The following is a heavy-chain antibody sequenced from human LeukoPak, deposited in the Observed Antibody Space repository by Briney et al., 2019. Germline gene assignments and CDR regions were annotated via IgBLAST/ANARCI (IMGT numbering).Heavy chain of an antibody. CDR1: GGTFSSYA. J-gene: IGHJ4*02. V-gene: IGHV7-4-1*02. Sequence: ASVKVSCKASGGTFSSYAISWVRQAPGQGLEWMGWINTNTGNPTYAQGFTGRFVFSLDTSVSTAYLQISSLKAGDTAVYYCARGLTPGYSSGWYEFNWGQGTLVTVSS. CDR2: INTNTGNP. CDR3: ARGLTPGYSSGWYEFN. D-gene: IGHD6-19*01.